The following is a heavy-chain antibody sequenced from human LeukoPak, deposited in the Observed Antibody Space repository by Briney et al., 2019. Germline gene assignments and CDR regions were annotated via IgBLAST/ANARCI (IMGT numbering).Heavy chain of an antibody. CDR3: ARGGITMVRGVKPYAFDI. CDR2: IYTSGST. D-gene: IGHD3-10*01. J-gene: IGHJ3*02. V-gene: IGHV4-61*02. CDR1: GGSISSGSYY. Sequence: SQTLSLSCTVSGGSISSGSYYWSWIRQPAGKGLEWIGRIYTSGSTNYNPSLKSRVTISVDTSKNQFSLKLSSVPAADTAVYYCARGGITMVRGVKPYAFDIWGQGTMVTVSS.